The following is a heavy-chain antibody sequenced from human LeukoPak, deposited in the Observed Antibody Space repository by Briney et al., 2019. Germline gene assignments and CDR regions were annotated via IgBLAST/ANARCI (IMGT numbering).Heavy chain of an antibody. V-gene: IGHV4-39*01. CDR1: GGSISSSSYY. Sequence: PSETLSLTCTVSGGSISSSSYYWGWIRQPPGKGLEWIGSIYYSGSTYYNPSLKSRVTISVDTSKNQFSLKLSSVTAADTAVYYCAAIAVHTKLRFDYWGQGTLVTVSS. CDR2: IYYSGST. CDR3: AAIAVHTKLRFDY. J-gene: IGHJ4*02. D-gene: IGHD6-19*01.